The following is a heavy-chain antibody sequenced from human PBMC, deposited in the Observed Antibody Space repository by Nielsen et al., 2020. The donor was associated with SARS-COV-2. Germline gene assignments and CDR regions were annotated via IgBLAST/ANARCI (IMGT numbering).Heavy chain of an antibody. V-gene: IGHV3-7*01. Sequence: GESLKISCAASGFTFDDYAMHWVRQAPGKGLEWVANIKQDGSEKYYVDSVKGRFTISRDNAKNSLYLQMNSLRAEDTAVYYCAREYGDYFDYWGQGTLVTVSS. D-gene: IGHD4-17*01. CDR3: AREYGDYFDY. CDR2: IKQDGSEK. J-gene: IGHJ4*02. CDR1: GFTFDDYA.